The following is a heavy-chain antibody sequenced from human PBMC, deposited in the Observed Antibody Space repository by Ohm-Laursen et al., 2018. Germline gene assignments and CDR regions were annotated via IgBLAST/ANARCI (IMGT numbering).Heavy chain of an antibody. CDR1: GFTFSSYG. CDR3: ARDLSGYYYYYYGMDV. J-gene: IGHJ6*02. V-gene: IGHV3-33*01. Sequence: SLRLSCTASGFTFSSYGMHWVRQAPGKGLEWVAVIWYDGSNKYYADSVKGRFTISRDNAKNSLYLQMNSLRAEDTAVYYCARDLSGYYYYYYGMDVWGQGTTVTVSS. CDR2: IWYDGSNK. D-gene: IGHD3-9*01.